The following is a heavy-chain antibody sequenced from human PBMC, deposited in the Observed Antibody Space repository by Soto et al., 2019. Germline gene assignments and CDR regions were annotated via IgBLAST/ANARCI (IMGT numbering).Heavy chain of an antibody. Sequence: ASVKVSCKASGYTFTGYYIHWVRQAPGQGLEWMGCINPKSGDTDYSQKFQGRVTLTRDTSISTVYMEVSSLTSDDTAVYFCARERDQAKVPRAEYWGQGTLVIVSS. J-gene: IGHJ4*01. V-gene: IGHV1-2*02. CDR3: ARERDQAKVPRAEY. D-gene: IGHD3-10*01. CDR2: INPKSGDT. CDR1: GYTFTGYY.